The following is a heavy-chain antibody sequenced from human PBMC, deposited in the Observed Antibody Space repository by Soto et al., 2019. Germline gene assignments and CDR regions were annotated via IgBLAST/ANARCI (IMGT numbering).Heavy chain of an antibody. V-gene: IGHV4-34*01. J-gene: IGHJ4*02. D-gene: IGHD2-15*01. CDR3: ARGHLPGGNTFYYDY. CDR2: ISHSGSGT. Sequence: QVQLQQWGAGLLKPSETLTLTCTVYGGSFSGNYWSWIRQPPGMGLEWIGEISHSGSGTNYNPSLQSRVTISVDTSKNQISLKLSSVTAADTAMYYCARGHLPGGNTFYYDYWGKGTLVSVSS. CDR1: GGSFSGNY.